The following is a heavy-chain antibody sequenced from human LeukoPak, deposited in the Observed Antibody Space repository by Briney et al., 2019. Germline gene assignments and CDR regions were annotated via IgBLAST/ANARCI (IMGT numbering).Heavy chain of an antibody. J-gene: IGHJ4*02. CDR1: GFTFSSCG. CDR3: AKGVTYSFDY. Sequence: AGGPLSLSCAASGFTFSSCGMHWVRQAPGKGLGWVAFIRVDGSNKYYADSVKGRFTISRDNSKNTLYLQMNSLRAEDTSVYYCAKGVTYSFDYWGQGTLVTVSS. CDR2: IRVDGSNK. D-gene: IGHD4-11*01. V-gene: IGHV3-30*02.